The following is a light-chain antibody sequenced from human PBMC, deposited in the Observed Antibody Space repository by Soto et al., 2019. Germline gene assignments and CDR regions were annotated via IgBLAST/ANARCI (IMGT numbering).Light chain of an antibody. CDR3: AARDDSLNGWV. CDR1: SSNIGDNT. CDR2: TNN. Sequence: QSVLTQPPSASGTPGQRVTISCSGSSSNIGDNTVSWYQQLLGTAPKLLIYTNNQRPSGVPDRFSGSKSGTSASLAISGLQSEDEADYYCAARDDSLNGWVFGGGTKVTVL. V-gene: IGLV1-44*01. J-gene: IGLJ3*02.